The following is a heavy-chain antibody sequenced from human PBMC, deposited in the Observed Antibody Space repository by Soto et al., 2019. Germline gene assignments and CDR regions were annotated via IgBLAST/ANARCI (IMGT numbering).Heavy chain of an antibody. Sequence: PGDSLKISCKSSGYSFSSYWIAWVRQMPGKGLEWMGIIYPGDSDARYSPSFEGHVTISVDESINTAYLQWSYLKASDTAMYYCARQADYNIFTGYYYYVDYWGHGSLVTV. CDR3: ARQADYNIFTGYYYYVDY. V-gene: IGHV5-51*01. CDR2: IYPGDSDA. CDR1: GYSFSSYW. J-gene: IGHJ4*01. D-gene: IGHD3-9*01.